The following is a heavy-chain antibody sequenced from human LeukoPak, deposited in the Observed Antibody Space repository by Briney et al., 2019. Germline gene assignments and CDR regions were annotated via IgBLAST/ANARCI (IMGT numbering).Heavy chain of an antibody. CDR2: ISSSSVTM. Sequence: PGGSLRLSCVASGFTLSSYSLNWVRQAPGKGLEWISYISSSSVTMYYADSVKGRFTISRDNAKNSLYLQMNSLRDEDTAVYYCARDRNNYYYYGMDVWGQGTTVTVSS. V-gene: IGHV3-48*02. D-gene: IGHD3-16*01. CDR3: ARDRNNYYYYGMDV. CDR1: GFTLSSYS. J-gene: IGHJ6*02.